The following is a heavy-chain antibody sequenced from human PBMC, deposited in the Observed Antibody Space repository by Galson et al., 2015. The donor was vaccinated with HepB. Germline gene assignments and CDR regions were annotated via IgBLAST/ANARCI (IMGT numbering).Heavy chain of an antibody. CDR2: IYWDGDK. CDR1: GFSLSTRKVG. CDR3: AHSGTLPPLFDS. J-gene: IGHJ4*02. D-gene: IGHD1-26*01. V-gene: IGHV2-5*02. Sequence: PALVKPTQTLTLTCTFSGFSLSTRKVGVGWVRQPPGKALEWLALIYWDGDKRYSPSLKSRLTIAKDTSKNQVVLTMTNMDPVDTATYYCAHSGTLPPLFDSWGQGTLVTVSS.